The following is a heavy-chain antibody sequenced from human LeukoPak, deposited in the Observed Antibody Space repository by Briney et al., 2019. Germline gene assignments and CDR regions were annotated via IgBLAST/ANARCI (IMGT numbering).Heavy chain of an antibody. CDR2: INPAGTET. D-gene: IGHD2-15*01. CDR1: GFSFSAYW. J-gene: IGHJ4*02. V-gene: IGHV3-7*01. Sequence: GGSLRLSCAAFGFSFSAYWMTWVRQAPGTGLEWVANINPAGTETYYVDPVKGRFTISRDNAKNLLYLQMNSLRAEDTAVYYCARFGYVAAVDLWGQGTLVTVSS. CDR3: ARFGYVAAVDL.